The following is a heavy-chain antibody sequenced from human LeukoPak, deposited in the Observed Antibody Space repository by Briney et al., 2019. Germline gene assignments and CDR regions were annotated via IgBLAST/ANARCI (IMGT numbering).Heavy chain of an antibody. J-gene: IGHJ4*02. V-gene: IGHV1-69*01. D-gene: IGHD3-10*01. CDR2: IIPIFGTA. Sequence: SVKVSCKASGGTFSSYAISWVRQAPGQGLEWMGGIIPIFGTANYAQKFQGRVTITADESTSTAYMELSSLRSEDTAVYYCATDLKGKNYYGSGSYYGYWGQGTLVTVSS. CDR3: ATDLKGKNYYGSGSYYGY. CDR1: GGTFSSYA.